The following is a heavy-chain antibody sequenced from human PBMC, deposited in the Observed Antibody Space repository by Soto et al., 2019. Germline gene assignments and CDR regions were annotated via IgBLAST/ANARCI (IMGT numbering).Heavy chain of an antibody. CDR2: ISYDSSNK. CDR3: AKLVIGYCSGNTCDDY. V-gene: IGHV3-30*18. J-gene: IGHJ4*02. CDR1: GFTFSYG. D-gene: IGHD2-15*01. Sequence: VQLLESGGGLIQPGGSLRLSCAASGFTFSYGIHWLRQAPGKGLEWVAYISYDSSNKFYGDSVTGRLTISRDNSKNTQLPQMKSLRAEDTAVYYCAKLVIGYCSGNTCDDYWCQGTLVAVSS.